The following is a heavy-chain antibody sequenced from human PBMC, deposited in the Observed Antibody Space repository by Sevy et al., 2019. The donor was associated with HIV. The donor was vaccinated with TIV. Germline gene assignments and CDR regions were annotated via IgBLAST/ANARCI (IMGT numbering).Heavy chain of an antibody. CDR1: GFTFSDHY. Sequence: GGSLRLSCAASGFTFSDHYMEWVRQAPGKGLEWVGRTRNKADSYTTEYAASVKGRFTISRDDSKNSLYLQMNSLKTEDTAVYYWATHAGIAAVGRVFDYWGQGSLVTVSS. CDR3: ATHAGIAAVGRVFDY. V-gene: IGHV3-72*01. J-gene: IGHJ4*02. D-gene: IGHD6-13*01. CDR2: TRNKADSYTT.